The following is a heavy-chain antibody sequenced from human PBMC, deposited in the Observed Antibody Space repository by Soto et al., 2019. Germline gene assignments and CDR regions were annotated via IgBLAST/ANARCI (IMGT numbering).Heavy chain of an antibody. J-gene: IGHJ4*02. CDR3: ARAVSTKTAPIDY. D-gene: IGHD4-17*01. CDR1: GYTLTHYY. Sequence: SVKGSSQASGYTLTHYYMHLPRQARGQGLEWMGIITPSSGSTRYEQKFQDRVTMTRDTSTSTVYMELSSLRSEDTAVYYCARAVSTKTAPIDYWGQGTLVTVSS. CDR2: ITPSSGST. V-gene: IGHV1-46*01.